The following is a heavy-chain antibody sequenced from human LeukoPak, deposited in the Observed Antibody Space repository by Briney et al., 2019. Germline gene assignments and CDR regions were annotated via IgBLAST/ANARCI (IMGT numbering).Heavy chain of an antibody. J-gene: IGHJ4*02. Sequence: SGGSLRLSCAASGFTFSSYAMSWARQAPGKGLEWVSTISGTGGSTYYADSVKGRFTISRDNSKNTLYLQMNSLRAEDTALYYCAKDFVRYNIQFDYWGQGALVTVSS. V-gene: IGHV3-23*01. CDR1: GFTFSSYA. CDR3: AKDFVRYNIQFDY. D-gene: IGHD1-1*01. CDR2: ISGTGGST.